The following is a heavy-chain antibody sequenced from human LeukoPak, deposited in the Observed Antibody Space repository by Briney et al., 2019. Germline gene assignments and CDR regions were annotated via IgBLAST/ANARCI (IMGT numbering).Heavy chain of an antibody. Sequence: GASVKVSCKASGYTFTSYGISWVRQAPGQGLEWMGWISGYNGNTNYAQNLQGRVTMTTDTSTSTVYMELSSLRSEDTAVYYCARVLYRGIAAAGTGYWGQGTLVTVSS. CDR2: ISGYNGNT. CDR3: ARVLYRGIAAAGTGY. J-gene: IGHJ4*02. CDR1: GYTFTSYG. V-gene: IGHV1-18*01. D-gene: IGHD6-13*01.